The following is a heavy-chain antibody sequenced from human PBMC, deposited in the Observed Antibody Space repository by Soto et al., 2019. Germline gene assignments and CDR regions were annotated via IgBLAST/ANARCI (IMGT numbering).Heavy chain of an antibody. CDR1: GFTFSNAW. D-gene: IGHD1-26*01. V-gene: IGHV3-15*01. CDR3: TTTELVGATTFDY. CDR2: IKSKTDGGTT. Sequence: PGGSLRLSCAASGFTFSNAWMSWVRQAPGKGLEWVGRIKSKTDGGTTDYAAPVKGRFTISRDDSKNTLYLQMNSLKTEDTAVYYCTTTELVGATTFDYWGQGTLVTVSS. J-gene: IGHJ4*02.